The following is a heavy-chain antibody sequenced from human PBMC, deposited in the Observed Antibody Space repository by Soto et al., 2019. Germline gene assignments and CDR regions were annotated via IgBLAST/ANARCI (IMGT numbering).Heavy chain of an antibody. V-gene: IGHV4-34*01. J-gene: IGHJ4*02. CDR2: INHSGST. Sequence: SETLSLTCAVYGGSFSGYYWSWIRQPPGKGLEWIGEINHSGSTNYNPSLKSRVTISVDTSKNQFSLKLSSVTAADTAVYYCAGTYCGGDCYPPNFDYWGQGTLVTVSS. CDR1: GGSFSGYY. CDR3: AGTYCGGDCYPPNFDY. D-gene: IGHD2-21*02.